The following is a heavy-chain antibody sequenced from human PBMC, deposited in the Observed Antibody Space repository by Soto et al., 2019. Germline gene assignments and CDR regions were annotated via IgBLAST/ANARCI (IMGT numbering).Heavy chain of an antibody. Sequence: QLQLQESGPGLVKPSETLSLTCTVSGGSISSSSSYWGWIRQPPGKGLEWIGTIYYSGSTYYNPSLKSRVTISAVTSKTQFSLNLTSVTAAATAVYYCSLLSNWNLLAYGMDVWGPGTTVTVSS. CDR1: GGSISSSSSY. J-gene: IGHJ6*02. V-gene: IGHV4-39*01. D-gene: IGHD1-7*01. CDR2: IYYSGST. CDR3: SLLSNWNLLAYGMDV.